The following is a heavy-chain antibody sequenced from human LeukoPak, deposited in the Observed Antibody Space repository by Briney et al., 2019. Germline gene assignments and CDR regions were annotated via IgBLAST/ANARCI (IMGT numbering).Heavy chain of an antibody. CDR2: INPNSSGT. V-gene: IGHV1-2*02. CDR3: ARAPSLVFQDSSWYIY. CDR1: GYTFTGYY. Sequence: ASVKVSCKASGYTFTGYYMHWVRQAPGQGPEWMGWINPNSSGTNHAQKFQGRVTMTRDTSISTAYMELSRLRSDDTAVYYSARAPSLVFQDSSWYIYWGQGTLVTVS. J-gene: IGHJ4*02. D-gene: IGHD6-13*01.